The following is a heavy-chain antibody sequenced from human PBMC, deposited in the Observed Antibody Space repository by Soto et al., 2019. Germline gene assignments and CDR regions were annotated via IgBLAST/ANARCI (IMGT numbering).Heavy chain of an antibody. CDR2: ISYDGSNK. CDR3: ARGRGPYSPPGVY. D-gene: IGHD4-4*01. J-gene: IGHJ4*02. Sequence: QVQLVESGGGVVQPGRSLRLSCAASGFTFSSYAMHWVRQAPGKGLEWVAVISYDGSNKYYADSVKGRFTISRDNSKNTLYLQMNSLRAEDTAVYYCARGRGPYSPPGVYWGQGTLVTVSS. CDR1: GFTFSSYA. V-gene: IGHV3-30-3*01.